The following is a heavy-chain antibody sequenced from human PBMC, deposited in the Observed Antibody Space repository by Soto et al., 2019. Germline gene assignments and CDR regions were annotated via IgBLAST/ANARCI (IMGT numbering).Heavy chain of an antibody. CDR2: INAGNGNT. J-gene: IGHJ4*02. V-gene: IGHV1-3*01. Sequence: GASVKVSCKASGYTFTGYAMHWVRQAPGQRLEWMGWINAGNGNTKYSQKFQGRVTITRDTSASTAYMELSSLRSEDTAVYYCARAWVVVTAPDYWGQGTLVTVSS. CDR1: GYTFTGYA. D-gene: IGHD2-21*02. CDR3: ARAWVVVTAPDY.